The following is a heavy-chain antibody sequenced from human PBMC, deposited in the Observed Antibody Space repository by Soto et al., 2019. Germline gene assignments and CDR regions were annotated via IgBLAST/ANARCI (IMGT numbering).Heavy chain of an antibody. CDR2: ISSSSSYI. V-gene: IGHV3-21*01. CDR1: GFTFSSYS. D-gene: IGHD3-10*01. J-gene: IGHJ4*02. Sequence: GGSLRLSCAASGFTFSSYSMNWVRQAPGKGLEWVSSISSSSSYIYYADSVKGRFTISRDNAKNSLYLQMNSLRAEDTAVYYCARDLSPSSRYSNYVIYYGSGRFDYWGQGTLVTVSS. CDR3: ARDLSPSSRYSNYVIYYGSGRFDY.